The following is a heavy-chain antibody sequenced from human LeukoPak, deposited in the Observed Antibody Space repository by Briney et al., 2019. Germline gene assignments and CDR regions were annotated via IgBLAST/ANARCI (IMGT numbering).Heavy chain of an antibody. CDR2: INPGDSDT. CDR1: GYSFTSSW. J-gene: IGHJ5*02. CDR3: ARQPGAGWFDP. V-gene: IGHV5-51*01. Sequence: PGESLKISCQASGYSFTSSWIGWARQMPGKGLEWMAIINPGDSDTRYSPSFQGQVTISADKSISTVYLQWGSLMASDTAMYYCARQPGAGWFDPWGQGTLVTVSS. D-gene: IGHD3-10*01.